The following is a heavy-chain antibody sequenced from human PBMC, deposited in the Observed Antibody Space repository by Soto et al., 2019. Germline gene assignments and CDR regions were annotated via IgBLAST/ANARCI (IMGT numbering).Heavy chain of an antibody. V-gene: IGHV3-23*01. J-gene: IGHJ3*02. CDR2: ISSSGLNT. Sequence: PGGSLRLSCEASGFTFSYYAMNWVRQAPGKGLEWVSVISSSGLNTDYADSVKGRFTISRDNSKNTLSLQMNSLGAEDTAVYYCAKDFSRWGRPDAFDIWGQGTVVTVSS. D-gene: IGHD6-13*01. CDR3: AKDFSRWGRPDAFDI. CDR1: GFTFSYYA.